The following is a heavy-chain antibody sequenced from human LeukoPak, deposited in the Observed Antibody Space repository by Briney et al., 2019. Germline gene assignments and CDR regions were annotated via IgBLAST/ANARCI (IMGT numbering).Heavy chain of an antibody. Sequence: PSETLSLTSTVSGGSISSYYWSWIRQPPGKGLEWIGYIYYSGSTNYNPSLKSRVTISVDTSKNQFSLKLSSVTAADTAVYYCARDPRFYYDSRGAFDIWGQGTMVTVSS. D-gene: IGHD3-22*01. CDR1: GGSISSYY. CDR2: IYYSGST. V-gene: IGHV4-59*01. J-gene: IGHJ3*02. CDR3: ARDPRFYYDSRGAFDI.